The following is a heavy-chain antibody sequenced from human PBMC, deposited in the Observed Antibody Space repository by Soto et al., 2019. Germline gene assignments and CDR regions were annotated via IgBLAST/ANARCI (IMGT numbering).Heavy chain of an antibody. CDR2: IYYSGST. J-gene: IGHJ6*03. CDR1: GGSISSYY. CDR3: ARAPALGFRNYYYYYYMDV. V-gene: IGHV4-59*01. Sequence: SETLSLTCTVSGGSISSYYWSWIRQPPGKGLEWIGYIYYSGSTNYNPSLKSRVTISVDTSKNQFSLKLSSVTAADTAVYYCARAPALGFRNYYYYYYMDVWGKGTTVTVSS.